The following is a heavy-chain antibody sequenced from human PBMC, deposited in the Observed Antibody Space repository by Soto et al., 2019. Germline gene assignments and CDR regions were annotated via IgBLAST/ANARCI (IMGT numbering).Heavy chain of an antibody. CDR3: TTPIPLRTSYYYYGMDV. Sequence: EVQLVESGGGLVKPGGSLRLSCAASGFTFSNAWMSWVRQAPGKGLEWVGRIKSKTDGGTTDYAAPVKGRFTISRDDSKNTLYLQMNSLKTEDTAVYYCTTPIPLRTSYYYYGMDVWGQGTTVTVSS. J-gene: IGHJ6*02. CDR1: GFTFSNAW. D-gene: IGHD1-7*01. V-gene: IGHV3-15*01. CDR2: IKSKTDGGTT.